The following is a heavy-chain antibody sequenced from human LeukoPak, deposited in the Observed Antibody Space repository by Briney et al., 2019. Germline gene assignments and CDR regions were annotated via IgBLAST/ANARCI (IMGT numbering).Heavy chain of an antibody. CDR1: GGSISSYY. CDR2: ICYSGST. D-gene: IGHD1-7*01. Sequence: PSETLSLTCTVSGGSISSYYWSWIRQPPGKGLEWVGYICYSGSTNYNPSLKSRVTISVDTSKNQFSLKLSSVTAADTAVYYCARDPDITGTLYFDYWGQGTLVTVSS. CDR3: ARDPDITGTLYFDY. J-gene: IGHJ4*02. V-gene: IGHV4-59*01.